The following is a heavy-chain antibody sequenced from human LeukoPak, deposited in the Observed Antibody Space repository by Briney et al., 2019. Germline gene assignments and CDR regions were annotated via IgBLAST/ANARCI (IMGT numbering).Heavy chain of an antibody. Sequence: GGSLRLSCAASGFTFSYYAMHWVRQTPGKGLEWVALISFEGKNKLYADSVKGRYTISRDNSKNTLYLQMNSLRAEDTALYYCAREKATITNFYGMDVWGQGTTVTVSS. CDR3: AREKATITNFYGMDV. V-gene: IGHV3-30*01. CDR1: GFTFSYYA. CDR2: ISFEGKNK. J-gene: IGHJ6*02. D-gene: IGHD5-24*01.